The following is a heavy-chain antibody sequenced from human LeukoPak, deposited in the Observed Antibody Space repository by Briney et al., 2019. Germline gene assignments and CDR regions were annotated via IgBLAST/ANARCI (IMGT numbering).Heavy chain of an antibody. CDR3: ARGLERRPSYYYYYYMDV. CDR2: IYYSGST. CDR1: GYSISSGYY. J-gene: IGHJ6*03. V-gene: IGHV4-61*01. Sequence: TSETLSLTCTVSGYSISSGYYWGWIRQPPGKGLEWIGYIYYSGSTNYNPSLKSRVTISVDTSKNQFSLKLSSVTAADTAVYYCARGLERRPSYYYYYYMDVWGKGTTVTISS. D-gene: IGHD1-1*01.